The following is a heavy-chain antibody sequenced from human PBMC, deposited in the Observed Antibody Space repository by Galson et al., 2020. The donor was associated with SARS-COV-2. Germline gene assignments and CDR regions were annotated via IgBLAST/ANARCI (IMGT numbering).Heavy chain of an antibody. J-gene: IGHJ3*02. CDR3: ARDPHDSSGYYSVNDAFDI. CDR2: IYSGGST. D-gene: IGHD3-22*01. CDR1: GFTVSSNY. V-gene: IGHV3-66*01. Sequence: LSLTCAASGFTVSSNYMSWVPQAPGKGLEWVSVIYSGGSTYYADSAKGRFTISRDNSKNTLYLQMNSLRVEDTAVYYCARDPHDSSGYYSVNDAFDIWGQGTMVTVSS.